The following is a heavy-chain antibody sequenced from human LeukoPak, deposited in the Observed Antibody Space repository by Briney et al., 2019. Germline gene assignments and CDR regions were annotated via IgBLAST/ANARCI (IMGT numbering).Heavy chain of an antibody. CDR2: IRYDGSTK. CDR3: ANSGTEVDY. Sequence: GGSLRLSCAVSGFTFSTYGMHWVRQAPGKGPEWVAFIRYDGSTKYYADSVKGRFTISIDNSKNTLYLQMNSLRAEDTAVYYCANSGTEVDYWGQGTLVTVSS. CDR1: GFTFSTYG. J-gene: IGHJ4*02. D-gene: IGHD6-25*01. V-gene: IGHV3-30*02.